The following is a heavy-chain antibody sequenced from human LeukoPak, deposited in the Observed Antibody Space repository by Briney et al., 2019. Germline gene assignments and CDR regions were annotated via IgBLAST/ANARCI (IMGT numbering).Heavy chain of an antibody. CDR1: GFTFSSYW. J-gene: IGHJ3*02. D-gene: IGHD5-18*01. CDR3: ASGPTRGYTKGGPI. Sequence: GGSLRLSCAASGFTFSSYWMHWVRQAPGKGLVWVSRINSDGSSTSYADSVKGRFTISRDNAKNTLYLQMNSLRAEDTAVYYCASGPTRGYTKGGPIWGQGTMVTVSS. CDR2: INSDGSST. V-gene: IGHV3-74*01.